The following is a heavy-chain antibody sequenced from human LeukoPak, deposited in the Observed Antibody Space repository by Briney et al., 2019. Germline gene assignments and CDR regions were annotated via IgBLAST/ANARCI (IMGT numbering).Heavy chain of an antibody. D-gene: IGHD6-13*01. J-gene: IGHJ4*02. Sequence: GESLKIFCKGSGYSFTSYWIGWVRQMPGKGLEWMGIIYPGDSDTRYSPSFQGQVTISADKSISAAYLQWSSLKASDTAMYYCARHFSSIAAAGIPFDYWGQGTVVTVSS. V-gene: IGHV5-51*01. CDR1: GYSFTSYW. CDR2: IYPGDSDT. CDR3: ARHFSSIAAAGIPFDY.